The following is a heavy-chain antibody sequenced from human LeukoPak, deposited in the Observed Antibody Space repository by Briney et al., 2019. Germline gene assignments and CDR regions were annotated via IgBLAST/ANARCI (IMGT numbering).Heavy chain of an antibody. Sequence: SHTLSLTCAISGDSVSSNSAAWNWLRQSPSRGLEWLGSTYYRSKWYNDYAVSVKSRITINPDTSKNQFSLQLNSVTPEDTAVYYCAREQQWLVPYYFDYWGQGTLVTVSS. D-gene: IGHD6-19*01. J-gene: IGHJ4*02. V-gene: IGHV6-1*01. CDR1: GDSVSSNSAA. CDR2: TYYRSKWYN. CDR3: AREQQWLVPYYFDY.